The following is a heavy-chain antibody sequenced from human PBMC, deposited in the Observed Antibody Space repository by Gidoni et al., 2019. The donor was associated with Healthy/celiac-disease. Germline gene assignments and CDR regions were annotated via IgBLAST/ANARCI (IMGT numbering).Heavy chain of an antibody. CDR2: INHSGST. Sequence: QVQLQQWGAGLLKPSETLSLTCAVYGGSFSGYYWSWIRQPPGKGLEWIGEINHSGSTNYNPSLKSRVTISVDTFKNQFSLKLSSVTAADTAVYYCAVHYYDSSFQSTTFDYWGQGTLVTVSS. V-gene: IGHV4-34*01. CDR3: AVHYYDSSFQSTTFDY. D-gene: IGHD3-22*01. CDR1: GGSFSGYY. J-gene: IGHJ4*02.